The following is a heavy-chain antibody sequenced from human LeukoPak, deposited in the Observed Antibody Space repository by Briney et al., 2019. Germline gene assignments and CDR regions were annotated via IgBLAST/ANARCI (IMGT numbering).Heavy chain of an antibody. V-gene: IGHV3-53*01. Sequence: GGSLRLSCAASGFTVSSNYMSWVRQAPGKGLEWVSVIYSGGSTYYADSVKGRFTISRDNSKNTLYLQMNSLRAEDTAVYYCAIYYYDSSGYSPIDYWGQGTLVTVSS. J-gene: IGHJ4*02. CDR2: IYSGGST. CDR1: GFTVSSNY. CDR3: AIYYYDSSGYSPIDY. D-gene: IGHD3-22*01.